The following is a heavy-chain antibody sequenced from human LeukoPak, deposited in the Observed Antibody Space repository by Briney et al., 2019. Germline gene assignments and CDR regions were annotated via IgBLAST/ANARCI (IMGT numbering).Heavy chain of an antibody. V-gene: IGHV5-51*01. J-gene: IGHJ4*02. CDR2: IYPGDSDA. D-gene: IGHD1-26*01. CDR1: GYSFNSYW. CDR3: ARRRDLYSGSYYPFDY. Sequence: GESRKISCKGSGYSFNSYWIGWVRPMPGKGLKWMGIIYPGDSDARYSPSFQGQVTISADKSISTAYLQWSSLKASDTAMYYCARRRDLYSGSYYPFDYWGQGTLVTVSS.